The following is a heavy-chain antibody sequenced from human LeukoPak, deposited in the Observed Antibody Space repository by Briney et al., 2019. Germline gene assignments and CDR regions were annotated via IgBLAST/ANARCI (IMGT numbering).Heavy chain of an antibody. CDR3: ARDARGAFDI. V-gene: IGHV3-66*01. CDR2: IYSGGST. D-gene: IGHD3-10*01. CDR1: GFTFSSYA. J-gene: IGHJ3*02. Sequence: PGGSLRLSCAASGFTFSSYAMSWVRQAPGKGLEWVSVIYSGGSTYYADSVKGRFTISGDNSKNTLYLQMNSLRAEDTAVYYCARDARGAFDIWGQGTMVTVSS.